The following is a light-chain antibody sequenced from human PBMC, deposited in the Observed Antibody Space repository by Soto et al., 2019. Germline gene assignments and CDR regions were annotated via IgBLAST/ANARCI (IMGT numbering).Light chain of an antibody. Sequence: EIVLTQSPATLSLSPGERATLSCRASQSVSSYLAWYQQKPGQAPRLLIYDASNRATGIPARFSGSGSGTDFTRTISSLEPEDCAVYYCQRRSNWPLFTFGPGTKVDIK. CDR2: DAS. CDR1: QSVSSY. V-gene: IGKV3-11*01. J-gene: IGKJ3*01. CDR3: QRRSNWPLFT.